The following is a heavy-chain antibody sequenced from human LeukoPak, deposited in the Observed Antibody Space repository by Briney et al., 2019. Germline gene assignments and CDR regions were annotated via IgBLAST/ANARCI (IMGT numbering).Heavy chain of an antibody. CDR3: ARPLSWFGELFGY. CDR1: GFTVSSDY. Sequence: GGSLRLSCAASGFTVSSDYMSWVCQAPGKGLEWVSSISSSSSYIYYADSVKGRFTISRDNAKNSLYLQMNSLRAEDTAVYYCARPLSWFGELFGYWGQGTLVTVSS. V-gene: IGHV3-21*01. D-gene: IGHD3-10*01. CDR2: ISSSSSYI. J-gene: IGHJ4*02.